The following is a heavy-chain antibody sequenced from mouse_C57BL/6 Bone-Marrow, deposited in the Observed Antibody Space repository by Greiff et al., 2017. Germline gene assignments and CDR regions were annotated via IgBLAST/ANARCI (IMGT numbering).Heavy chain of an antibody. CDR2: IDPANGNT. CDR3: ASPYYYGSSPFAY. D-gene: IGHD1-1*01. CDR1: GFNIKNTY. Sequence: EVQLVESVAELVRPGASVKLSCTASGFNIKNTYMHWVKQRPEQGLEWIGRIDPANGNTKYAPKFQGKATITADTSSNTAYLQLSSLTSEDTASYYCASPYYYGSSPFAYWGQGTLVTVSA. J-gene: IGHJ3*01. V-gene: IGHV14-3*01.